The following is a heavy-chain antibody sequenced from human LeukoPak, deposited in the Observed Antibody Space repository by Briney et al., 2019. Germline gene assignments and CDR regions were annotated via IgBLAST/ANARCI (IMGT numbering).Heavy chain of an antibody. J-gene: IGHJ4*02. Sequence: PGGSLRLSCAVSGFTFSDYSMNWVRQAPGKGLEWVSYISSSGTYIYYADSVRGRFTISRDNAKNSLWLQVNSLRAEDTAVYYCARGLAGSGSGVFDFWGQGSPVTVSS. CDR1: GFTFSDYS. D-gene: IGHD3-10*01. CDR2: ISSSGTYI. V-gene: IGHV3-21*01. CDR3: ARGLAGSGSGVFDF.